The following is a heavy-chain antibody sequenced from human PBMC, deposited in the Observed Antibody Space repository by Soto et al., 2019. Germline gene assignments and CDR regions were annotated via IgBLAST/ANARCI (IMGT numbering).Heavy chain of an antibody. CDR2: IYYSGST. D-gene: IGHD3-3*01. J-gene: IGHJ4*02. V-gene: IGHV4-39*01. CDR1: GVSISSSSYY. CDR3: ARHGGGGYDFWSGPALYYFDY. Sequence: SETLSLTCTVSGVSISSSSYYWGWIRQPPGKGLEWIGSIYYSGSTYYNPSLKNRVTISVDTSKNQFSLKLSSVTAADTAVYYCARHGGGGYDFWSGPALYYFDYWGQGTLVTVSS.